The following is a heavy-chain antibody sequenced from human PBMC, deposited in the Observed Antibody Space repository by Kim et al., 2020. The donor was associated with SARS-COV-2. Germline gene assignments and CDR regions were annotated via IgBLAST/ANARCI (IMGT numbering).Heavy chain of an antibody. D-gene: IGHD6-13*01. CDR2: INSDGSST. CDR1: GFTFSSYW. V-gene: IGHV3-74*01. J-gene: IGHJ4*02. Sequence: GGSLRLSCAASGFTFSSYWMHWVRQAPGKGLVWVSRINSDGSSTSYADSVKGRFTISRDNAKNTLYLQMNSLRAEDTAVYYCARSVIAGPFDYWGQGTLVTVSS. CDR3: ARSVIAGPFDY.